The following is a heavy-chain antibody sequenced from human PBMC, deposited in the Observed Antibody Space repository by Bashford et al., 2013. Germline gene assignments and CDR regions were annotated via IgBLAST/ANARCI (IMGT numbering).Heavy chain of an antibody. CDR3: ASLPYCGGDCSTHFDY. V-gene: IGHV5-51*01. J-gene: IGHJ4*02. Sequence: GESLKISCKGSGYSFTSYWIGWVRQMPGKGLEWMGIIYPGDSDTRYSPSFQGQVTISADKSISTAYLQWSSLKASDTAMYYCASLPYCGGDCSTHFDYWGPGNPGHRLL. D-gene: IGHD2-21*01. CDR1: GYSFTSYW. CDR2: IYPGDSDT.